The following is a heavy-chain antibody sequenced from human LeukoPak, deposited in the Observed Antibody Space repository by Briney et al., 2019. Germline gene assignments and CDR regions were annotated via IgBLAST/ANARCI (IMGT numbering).Heavy chain of an antibody. CDR2: INSDGSST. D-gene: IGHD2-21*02. Sequence: GGSLRLSCAASGFTFSSYWMHWVRQAPGKGLVWVSRINSDGSSTSYADSVKGRFTISRDNAKNTVYLQMNSLRAGDTVVYYCASLVVTDNWAFDIWGQGTMVFVSS. V-gene: IGHV3-74*01. J-gene: IGHJ3*02. CDR3: ASLVVTDNWAFDI. CDR1: GFTFSSYW.